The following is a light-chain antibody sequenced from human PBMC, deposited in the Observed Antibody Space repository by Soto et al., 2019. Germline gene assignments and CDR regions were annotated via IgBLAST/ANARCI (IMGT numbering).Light chain of an antibody. V-gene: IGLV2-14*01. Sequence: QSVLTQPASVSGSPGQSITISCTGTSSDVGGYNYVSWYQQHPGKAPKLIIYEVSNRPSGVSNRFSGSKSGNTASLTISGLQAEDEADYYCNSYTSKSTVVFGTGTKLTV. CDR1: SSDVGGYNY. CDR3: NSYTSKSTVV. CDR2: EVS. J-gene: IGLJ1*01.